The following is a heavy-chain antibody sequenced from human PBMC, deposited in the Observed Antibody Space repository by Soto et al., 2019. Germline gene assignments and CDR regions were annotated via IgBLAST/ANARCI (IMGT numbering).Heavy chain of an antibody. V-gene: IGHV4-34*01. CDR1: GGSFSGYY. CDR2: INHSGST. J-gene: IGHJ4*02. Sequence: SETLSHTCAVYGGSFSGYYWTWIRQPPGTGLEWIGEINHSGSTNYNPSLKSRVTISVDTSKNQFSLKLTSVTAADTAVYYCARDKIPGLFDYWGQGTLVTVSS. CDR3: ARDKIPGLFDY. D-gene: IGHD2-21*01.